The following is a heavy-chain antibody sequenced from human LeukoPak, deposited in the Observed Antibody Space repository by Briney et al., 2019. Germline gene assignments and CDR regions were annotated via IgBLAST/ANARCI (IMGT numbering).Heavy chain of an antibody. CDR1: GFTFSSYA. CDR2: ISGSGDNT. J-gene: IGHJ4*02. CDR3: AKDPHPTLYYYDSSSDY. D-gene: IGHD3-22*01. Sequence: GGSLRLSCAASGFTFSSYAMSWVRQVPGKGLEWVSVISGSGDNTYYADSVKGRFTISRDNSKNTLYLQMNSLRAEDTAVYYCAKDPHPTLYYYDSSSDYWGQGTLVTVSS. V-gene: IGHV3-23*01.